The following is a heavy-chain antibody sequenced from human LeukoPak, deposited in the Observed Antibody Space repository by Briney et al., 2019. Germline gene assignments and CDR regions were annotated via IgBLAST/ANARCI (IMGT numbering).Heavy chain of an antibody. CDR2: INHSGST. D-gene: IGHD6-13*01. Sequence: PSETLSLTCTVSGGSISSSSYYWSWIRQPPGKGLEWIGEINHSGSTNYNPSLKSRVTISVDTSKNQFSLKLSSVTAADTAVYYCASTAAGTNYWGQGTLVTVSS. CDR3: ASTAAGTNY. CDR1: GGSISSSSYY. V-gene: IGHV4-39*07. J-gene: IGHJ4*02.